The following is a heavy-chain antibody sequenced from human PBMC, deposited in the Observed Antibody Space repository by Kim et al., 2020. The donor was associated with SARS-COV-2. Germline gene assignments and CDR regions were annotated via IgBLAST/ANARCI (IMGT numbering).Heavy chain of an antibody. CDR3: ARDPGIAVAGGGMDV. CDR1: GFTFSSYA. D-gene: IGHD6-19*01. V-gene: IGHV3-30*04. Sequence: GGSLRLSCAASGFTFSSYAMHWVRQAPGKGLEWVAVISYDGSNKYYADSVKGRFTISRDNSKNTLYLQMNSLRAEDTAVYYCARDPGIAVAGGGMDVWGQGTTVTVSS. J-gene: IGHJ6*02. CDR2: ISYDGSNK.